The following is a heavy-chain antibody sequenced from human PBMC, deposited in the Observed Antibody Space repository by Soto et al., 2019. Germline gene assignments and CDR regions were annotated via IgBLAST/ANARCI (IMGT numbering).Heavy chain of an antibody. CDR3: ARHVPAAGYYYGMDV. Sequence: QVQLVQSGAEVKKPGSSVKVSCKASGGTFSSYAISWVRQAPGQGLEWMGGIIPIFGTANYAQKFQGRVTITADESTSTADMELSSLRSEDTAVYYCARHVPAAGYYYGMDVWGEGTTVTVSS. D-gene: IGHD2-2*01. J-gene: IGHJ6*04. V-gene: IGHV1-69*12. CDR2: IIPIFGTA. CDR1: GGTFSSYA.